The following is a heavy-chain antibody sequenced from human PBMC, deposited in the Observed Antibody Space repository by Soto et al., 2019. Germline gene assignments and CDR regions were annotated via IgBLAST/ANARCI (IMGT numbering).Heavy chain of an antibody. V-gene: IGHV3-21*02. D-gene: IGHD4-17*01. CDR3: VRGSYGDYDS. J-gene: IGHJ5*01. CDR1: GFTFSAYT. CDR2: LDPSSTYI. Sequence: EVQLVESGGGLVKPGGSLRLSCAASGFTFSAYTMNWVRQAPGKGLEWVSSLDPSSTYIYYADSVKGRFTRSRDNAKNSLFLRRNSLRADDTALYYCVRGSYGDYDSCGQGTLVTVSS.